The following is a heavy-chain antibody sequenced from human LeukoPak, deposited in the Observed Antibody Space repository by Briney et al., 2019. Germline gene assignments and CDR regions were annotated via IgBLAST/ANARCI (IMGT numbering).Heavy chain of an antibody. CDR2: ISWNSGSI. Sequence: PGRSLRLSCAASGFTSDDYAMHWVRQAPGKGLEWVSGISWNSGSIGYADSVKGRFTISRDNAKNSLYLQMNSLRAEDTALYYCAKTSGVVITGDYFDYWGQGTLVTVSS. J-gene: IGHJ4*02. V-gene: IGHV3-9*02. CDR3: AKTSGVVITGDYFDY. CDR1: GFTSDDYA. D-gene: IGHD3-22*01.